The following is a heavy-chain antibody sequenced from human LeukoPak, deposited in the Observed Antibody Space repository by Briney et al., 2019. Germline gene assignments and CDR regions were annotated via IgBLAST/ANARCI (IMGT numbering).Heavy chain of an antibody. D-gene: IGHD3-22*01. Sequence: GGSLRLSCAASGFTFSDYYMSWIRQAPGKGLEWVSYISSSNSYTNYADSVKGRFYADSVKGRFTISRDNAKNSLYLQMNSLRAEDTAVYYCASLTYYFDSSGYYPGYFQHWGQGTPVTVSS. V-gene: IGHV3-11*03. J-gene: IGHJ1*01. CDR1: GFTFSDYY. CDR2: ISSSNSYT. CDR3: ASLTYYFDSSGYYPGYFQH.